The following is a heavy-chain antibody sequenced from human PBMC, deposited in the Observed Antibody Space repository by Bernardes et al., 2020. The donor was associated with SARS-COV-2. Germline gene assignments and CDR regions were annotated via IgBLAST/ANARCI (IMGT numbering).Heavy chain of an antibody. CDR2: ISAYNGNT. CDR1: GYTFTSYG. V-gene: IGHV1-18*01. D-gene: IGHD2-15*01. CDR3: ARGSDPLIVVAGTDHFEY. Sequence: ASVKVSCKASGYTFTSYGISWVRQAPGQGLEWMGWISAYNGNTNYAQKLQGRVTMTTDTSTSTAYMELRSLRSDDTAVYYCARGSDPLIVVAGTDHFEYWGQGTPVTVSS. J-gene: IGHJ4*02.